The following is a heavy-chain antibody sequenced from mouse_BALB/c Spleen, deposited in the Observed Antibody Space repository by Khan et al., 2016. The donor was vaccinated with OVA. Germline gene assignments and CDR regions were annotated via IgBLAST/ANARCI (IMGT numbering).Heavy chain of an antibody. CDR1: GYIFTDYN. CDR3: ATAGYGSFAY. CDR2: IYPNNGGA. V-gene: IGHV1S29*02. D-gene: IGHD1-2*01. Sequence: VQLQQSGPELVKPGASVKISCKASGYIFTDYNMDWVKQSLGKSLEWIGYIYPNNGGAGYNQKFKTKATLTVDISSSTAYMELRSLTSEDSAVYCCATAGYGSFAYWGQGTLVTVSA. J-gene: IGHJ3*01.